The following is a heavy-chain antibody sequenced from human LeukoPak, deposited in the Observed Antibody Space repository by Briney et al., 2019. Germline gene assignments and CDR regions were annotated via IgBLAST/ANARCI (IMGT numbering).Heavy chain of an antibody. Sequence: GGSLRLSCAASGFTFSSYAMSWVRQAPGKGLEWVSGISGSGDNTYYADSVKGRFTISRDNSKNTLYVQVNSLGTEDAAAYYCAKGSYYDSSGSFYLDYWGQGTLVTVSS. D-gene: IGHD3-22*01. V-gene: IGHV3-23*01. CDR1: GFTFSSYA. J-gene: IGHJ4*02. CDR2: ISGSGDNT. CDR3: AKGSYYDSSGSFYLDY.